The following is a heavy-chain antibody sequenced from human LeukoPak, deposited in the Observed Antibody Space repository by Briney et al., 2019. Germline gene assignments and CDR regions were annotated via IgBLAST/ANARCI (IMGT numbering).Heavy chain of an antibody. V-gene: IGHV1-46*01. D-gene: IGHD5-24*01. Sequence: ASVKVSCKASEYTFSSYYIHWVRQAPGQGLEWMGIINPSGGSTSYAQRFQGRVTMTRDTSTNTVYMEVSRLRPEDTAVYYCARAPVEMATITGYFYYGMDVRGQGTTVTVSS. CDR2: INPSGGST. CDR1: EYTFSSYY. CDR3: ARAPVEMATITGYFYYGMDV. J-gene: IGHJ6*02.